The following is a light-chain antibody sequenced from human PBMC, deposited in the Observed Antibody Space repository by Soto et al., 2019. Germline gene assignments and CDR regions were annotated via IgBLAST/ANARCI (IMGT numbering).Light chain of an antibody. Sequence: EIVLAQSPGTLSLSPGERATLSCRASQSVNSDYLAWYQQKPGQAPRLLIYGTSSRATGIPDRFRGSGSGTDFTLTISRLEPEDSAVYYCQQYVYSPPAFGGGTKVEIK. CDR2: GTS. CDR1: QSVNSDY. J-gene: IGKJ4*01. CDR3: QQYVYSPPA. V-gene: IGKV3-20*01.